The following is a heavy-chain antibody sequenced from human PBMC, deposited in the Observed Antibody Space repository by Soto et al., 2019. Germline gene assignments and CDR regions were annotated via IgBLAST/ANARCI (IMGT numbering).Heavy chain of an antibody. V-gene: IGHV4-34*01. J-gene: IGHJ1*01. CDR3: ARGKGDEIQYYYDSSGYYKPLEYFQH. CDR1: GGSFSGYY. D-gene: IGHD3-22*01. CDR2: INHSGST. Sequence: TLSLTCAVYGGSFSGYYWSWIRQPPGKGLEWIGEINHSGSTNYNPSLKSRVTISVDTSKNQFSLKLSSVTAADTAVYYCARGKGDEIQYYYDSSGYYKPLEYFQHWGQGTLVTVSS.